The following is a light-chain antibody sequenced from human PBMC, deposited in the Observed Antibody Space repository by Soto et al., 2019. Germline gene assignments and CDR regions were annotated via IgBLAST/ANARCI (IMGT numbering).Light chain of an antibody. CDR1: QGISTW. Sequence: DIQMTQSPSSVSASVGDRVTITCRASQGISTWLDWYQQKPGKAPNLLIYGASSLQSGVPSRFSGSASGTDFTLTITSLQPEDFATYYCQQADSCPLTFGGGTKVDIK. CDR2: GAS. V-gene: IGKV1-12*01. J-gene: IGKJ4*01. CDR3: QQADSCPLT.